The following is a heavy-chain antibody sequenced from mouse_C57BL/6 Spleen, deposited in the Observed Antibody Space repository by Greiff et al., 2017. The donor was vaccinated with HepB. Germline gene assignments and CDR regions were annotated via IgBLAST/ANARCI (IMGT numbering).Heavy chain of an antibody. J-gene: IGHJ4*01. CDR3: ARHEGRFTTVVDYAMDY. D-gene: IGHD1-1*01. V-gene: IGHV1-62-2*01. CDR1: GYTFTEYT. Sequence: VQLQQSGAELVKPGASVKLSCKASGYTFTEYTIHWVKQRSGQGLEWIGWFYPGSGSIKYNEKFKDKATLTADKSSSTVYMELSRLTSEDSAVYVCARHEGRFTTVVDYAMDYWGQGTSVTVSS. CDR2: FYPGSGSI.